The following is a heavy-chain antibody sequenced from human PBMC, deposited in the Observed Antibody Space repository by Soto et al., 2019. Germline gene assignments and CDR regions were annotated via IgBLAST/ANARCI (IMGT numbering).Heavy chain of an antibody. CDR3: ARESEDLSSNLDY. V-gene: IGHV3-7*01. J-gene: IGHJ4*02. Sequence: DVKLVESGGGLVQPGDSLRLSCEVSGFTFSMYSMSWVRQSPGKGLEWVAKIPQDGVDGHYADSVKGRFTISRDNGKNSLYLQLNNLRAEDTAVYYCARESEDLSSNLDYWGQGTLVTVSS. CDR2: IPQDGVDG. CDR1: GFTFSMYS.